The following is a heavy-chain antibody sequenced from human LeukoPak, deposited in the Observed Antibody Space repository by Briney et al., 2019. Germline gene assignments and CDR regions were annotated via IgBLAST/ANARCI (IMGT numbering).Heavy chain of an antibody. D-gene: IGHD2-8*02. Sequence: LSLTCTVSGGSISSSGYYWGWVRQAPGKGLEWVSYISSSGSTIYYADSVRGRFRISRDNAKNSLFLQMNSLRADDTATYYCARAWWGEGHFDYWGQGTLVTVSS. J-gene: IGHJ4*02. CDR3: ARAWWGEGHFDY. V-gene: IGHV3-11*04. CDR2: ISSSGSTI. CDR1: GGSISSSGYY.